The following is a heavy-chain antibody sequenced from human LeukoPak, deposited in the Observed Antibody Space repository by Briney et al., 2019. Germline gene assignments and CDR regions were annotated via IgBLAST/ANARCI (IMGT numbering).Heavy chain of an antibody. J-gene: IGHJ4*02. Sequence: GGSLRLSCAASGFTFSSYGMHWVRQAPGKGLEWVAFIRYDGSNKYYADSVKGRFTISRDNSKNTLYLQMNSLRAEDTAVYYCAKEDYDILTGYAFDYWGQGTLVTVSS. CDR3: AKEDYDILTGYAFDY. CDR2: IRYDGSNK. V-gene: IGHV3-30*02. D-gene: IGHD3-9*01. CDR1: GFTFSSYG.